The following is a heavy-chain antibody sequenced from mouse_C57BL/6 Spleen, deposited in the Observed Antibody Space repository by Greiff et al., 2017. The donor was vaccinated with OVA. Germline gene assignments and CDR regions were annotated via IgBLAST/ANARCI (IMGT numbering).Heavy chain of an antibody. V-gene: IGHV1-54*01. Sequence: QVQLQQSGAELVRPGTLVKVSCKASGYAFTNYLIEWVKQRPGQGLEWIGVINPGSGGSNYNEKFKGKATLTADKSSSTAYMQLSSLTSEDSAVYFCARSLYYGSRESYAMDYWGQGTSVTVSS. J-gene: IGHJ4*01. CDR2: INPGSGGS. CDR3: ARSLYYGSRESYAMDY. CDR1: GYAFTNYL. D-gene: IGHD1-1*01.